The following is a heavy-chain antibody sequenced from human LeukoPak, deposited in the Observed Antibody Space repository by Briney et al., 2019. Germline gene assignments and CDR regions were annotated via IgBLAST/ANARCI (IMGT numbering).Heavy chain of an antibody. V-gene: IGHV3-53*01. CDR1: GFTVSSNY. J-gene: IGHJ4*02. Sequence: GGSLRLSCAASGFTVSSNYMSWVRQAPGKELEWVSIIYTAGSTYYADSVKGRFTISRDNSKNTLYLQMNSLRAEDTAVYYCARSPDFWSGYYPFDYWGQGTLVTVSS. CDR3: ARSPDFWSGYYPFDY. CDR2: IYTAGST. D-gene: IGHD3-3*01.